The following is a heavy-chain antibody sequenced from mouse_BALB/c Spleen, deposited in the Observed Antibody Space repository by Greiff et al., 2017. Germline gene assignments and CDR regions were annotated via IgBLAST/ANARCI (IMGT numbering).Heavy chain of an antibody. CDR3: AVYYGG. V-gene: IGHV14-3*02. Sequence: VQLKESGAELVKPGASVKLSCTASGFNIKDTYMHWVKQRPEQGLEWIGRIDPANGNTKYDPKFQGKATITADTSSNTAYLQLSSLTSEDTAVYYCAVYYGGWGQGTSVTVSS. J-gene: IGHJ4*01. CDR1: GFNIKDTY. CDR2: IDPANGNT. D-gene: IGHD1-1*01.